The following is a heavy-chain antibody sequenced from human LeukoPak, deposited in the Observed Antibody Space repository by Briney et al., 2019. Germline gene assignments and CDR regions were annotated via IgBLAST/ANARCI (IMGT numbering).Heavy chain of an antibody. CDR3: AADPSYSSGYRYYFDY. Sequence: ASVKVTCKTSGFTFISSAVQWVRQARGQRLEWIGWIVVGSGNTNYAQKFQERVTITRDMSTSTAYMELSSLRSEDTAVYYCAADPSYSSGYRYYFDYWGQGTLVTVSS. J-gene: IGHJ4*02. CDR2: IVVGSGNT. CDR1: GFTFISSA. D-gene: IGHD3-22*01. V-gene: IGHV1-58*01.